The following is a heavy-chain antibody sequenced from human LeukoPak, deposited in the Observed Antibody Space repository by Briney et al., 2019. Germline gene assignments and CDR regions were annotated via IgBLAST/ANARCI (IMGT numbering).Heavy chain of an antibody. CDR2: ISISGTI. CDR3: ARDIVAPGLFFDY. D-gene: IGHD2-2*01. CDR1: GFTFSDFY. V-gene: IGHV3-11*04. J-gene: IGHJ4*02. Sequence: GGSPRLSCAASGFTFSDFYMGWIRQAPRKGLEWVSYISISGTIYYADSVKGRFTISRDNAKSSLYLQMNSLRAEDTAVYYCARDIVAPGLFFDYWGQGTLVTVSS.